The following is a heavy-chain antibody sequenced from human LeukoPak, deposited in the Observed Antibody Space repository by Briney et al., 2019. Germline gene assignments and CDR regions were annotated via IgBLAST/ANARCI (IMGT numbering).Heavy chain of an antibody. CDR1: GYTFTSYY. Sequence: ASVKVSCKASGYTFTSYYMHWVRQAPGQGLEWMGIINPSGGSTSYAQKLQGRVTMTTDTSTSTAYKELSGLRSGDTAVYYCARDRERDGTAMGPYYYYYYYMDVWGKGTTVTVTS. CDR2: INPSGGST. J-gene: IGHJ6*03. D-gene: IGHD5-18*01. V-gene: IGHV1-46*01. CDR3: ARDRERDGTAMGPYYYYYYYMDV.